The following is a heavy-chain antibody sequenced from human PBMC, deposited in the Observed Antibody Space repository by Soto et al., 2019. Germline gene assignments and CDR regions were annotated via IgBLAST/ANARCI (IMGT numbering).Heavy chain of an antibody. V-gene: IGHV1-69*02. J-gene: IGHJ4*02. D-gene: IGHD2-21*01. Sequence: QVQLVQSGAEVKKPGSSVKVSYKASGGTFSSYTISWVRQAPGQGLEWMGRIIPILGIANYAQKFQGRVTITADKSTSTAYMELSSLRSEDTAVYYCARAAYCGGDCYFYYFDYWGQGTLVTVSS. CDR3: ARAAYCGGDCYFYYFDY. CDR1: GGTFSSYT. CDR2: IIPILGIA.